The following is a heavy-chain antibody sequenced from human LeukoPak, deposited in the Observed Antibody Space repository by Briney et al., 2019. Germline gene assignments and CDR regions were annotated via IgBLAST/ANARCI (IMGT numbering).Heavy chain of an antibody. CDR3: ARQEYCSGGSCYTWFDP. V-gene: IGHV5-51*01. J-gene: IGHJ5*02. D-gene: IGHD2-15*01. CDR1: GYSFTSYW. CDR2: IYPADSDI. Sequence: GESLKISCKGSGYSFTSYWIGWVRQMPGKGLEWMGIIYPADSDIRYSLSFQGQVTISADKSISTAYLQWSSLKASDTAMYYCARQEYCSGGSCYTWFDPWGQRTLVTVSS.